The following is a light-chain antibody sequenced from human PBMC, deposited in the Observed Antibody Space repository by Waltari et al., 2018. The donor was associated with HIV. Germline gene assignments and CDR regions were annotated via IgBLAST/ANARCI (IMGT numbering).Light chain of an antibody. J-gene: IGLJ2*01. CDR3: ETWDSNTHKVV. CDR2: LEGRGSY. V-gene: IGLV4-60*03. CDR1: SGHRSYL. Sequence: QPVLTHSSSASASLGSSLKLTCTLSSGHRSYLTACHQQQPGKAPRYLRKLEGRGSYNKGSGIPDRFSGSSSGADRYLTSSNLQSEDEADYYCETWDSNTHKVVLGGGTKLTVL.